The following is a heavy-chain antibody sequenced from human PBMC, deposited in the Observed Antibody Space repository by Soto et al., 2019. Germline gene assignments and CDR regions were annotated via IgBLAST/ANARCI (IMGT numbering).Heavy chain of an antibody. CDR3: ARSPTFYNYVWGNSTY. CDR1: GASFSPYH. D-gene: IGHD3-16*01. CDR2: VNLSGNT. V-gene: IGHV4-34*01. J-gene: IGHJ4*02. Sequence: SETLSLTCAIYGASFSPYHWSWIRQSPGKGLEWIGEVNLSGNTYYNPSLKTRVTMSVDASKNQFSLKMGSLTAADTAIYYCARSPTFYNYVWGNSTYWGQGALVTVSS.